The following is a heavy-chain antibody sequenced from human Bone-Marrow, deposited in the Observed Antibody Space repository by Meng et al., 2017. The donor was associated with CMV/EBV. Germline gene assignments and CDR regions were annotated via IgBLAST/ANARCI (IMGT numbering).Heavy chain of an antibody. CDR3: AKDEGMSWLSW. CDR2: IHTGGRRT. CDR1: GFTFDNSA. D-gene: IGHD3-16*02. Sequence: GESLKISCAASGFTFDNSAISWVRQAPGKGLEWVSVIHTGGRRTEYADSVKGRFTIARDDSENTLYLKMNNRRAEDTALYYCAKDEGMSWLSWWGQGTLVTVSS. V-gene: IGHV3-23*03. J-gene: IGHJ4*02.